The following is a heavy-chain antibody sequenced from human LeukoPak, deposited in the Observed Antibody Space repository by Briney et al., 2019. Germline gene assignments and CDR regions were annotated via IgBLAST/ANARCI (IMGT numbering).Heavy chain of an antibody. CDR3: AKVLSFGYSSSSGFDY. CDR1: GFTFSSYG. CDR2: IRYDGSNK. J-gene: IGHJ4*02. D-gene: IGHD6-6*01. V-gene: IGHV3-30*02. Sequence: PRGSLRLSCAASGFTFSSYGMHWVRQAPGKGLEWVAFIRYDGSNKYYADSVKGRFTISRDNSKNTLYLQMNSLRAEDTAVYYCAKVLSFGYSSSSGFDYWGQGTLVTVSS.